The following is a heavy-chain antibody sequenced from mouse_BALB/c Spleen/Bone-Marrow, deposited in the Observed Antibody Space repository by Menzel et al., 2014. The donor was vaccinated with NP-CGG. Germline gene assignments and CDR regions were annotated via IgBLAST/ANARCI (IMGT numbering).Heavy chain of an antibody. J-gene: IGHJ2*01. CDR1: GFTFSNYG. D-gene: IGHD2-1*01. CDR3: VRGNYGNYVDYFDF. CDR2: INGNGGST. V-gene: IGHV5-6-3*01. Sequence: EVQLVESGGGLVQPGGSLKLSCAVSGFTFSNYGMSWGRQTPDKRPEVVATINGNGGSTYYPGSVKGRFTISRDTAKNTLYLQMSSLKSEETAMYYCVRGNYGNYVDYFDFWGQGTTLTVSS.